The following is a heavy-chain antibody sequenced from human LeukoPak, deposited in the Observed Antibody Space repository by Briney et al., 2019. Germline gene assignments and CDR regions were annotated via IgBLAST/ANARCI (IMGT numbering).Heavy chain of an antibody. D-gene: IGHD1-26*01. CDR3: ARSSREIVGATYFDY. CDR1: GYTFTGYY. V-gene: IGHV1-69*02. J-gene: IGHJ4*02. CDR2: IIPILGIA. Sequence: GASVKVSCKASGYTFTGYYIHWVRQAPGQGLEWMGRIIPILGIANYAQKFQGRVTITADKSTSTAYMELSSLRSEDTAVYYCARSSREIVGATYFDYWGQGTLVTVSS.